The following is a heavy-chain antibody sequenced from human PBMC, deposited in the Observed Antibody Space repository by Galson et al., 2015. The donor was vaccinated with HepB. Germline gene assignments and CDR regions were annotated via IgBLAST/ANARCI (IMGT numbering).Heavy chain of an antibody. D-gene: IGHD6-25*01. CDR2: IGTGDDT. CDR3: VREGSGWYFDL. CDR1: GFTFRNYD. V-gene: IGHV3-13*01. J-gene: IGHJ2*01. Sequence: SLRLSCAASGFTFRNYDLHWVRQAPGKSLEWVSAIGTGDDTYYPDSVEGRFTISRENAKNSLYLLMNSLRAEDTAVYYCVREGSGWYFDLWGRGTLVTVSS.